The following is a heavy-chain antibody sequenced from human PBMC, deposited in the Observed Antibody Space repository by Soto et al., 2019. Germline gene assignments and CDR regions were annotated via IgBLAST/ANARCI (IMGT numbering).Heavy chain of an antibody. D-gene: IGHD5-12*01. CDR1: GGTFNNYP. Sequence: QVQLVQSGAEVKKPGSSVKVSCKASGGTFNNYPITWVRQAPGEGLEWMGGSIPIFGTANYAQKFQGRVTISVEESMSTAYMELSSLRSEDTAVYYCARGRGYSGDDHYYYFDMDVWGQGTTVTVSS. CDR2: SIPIFGTA. CDR3: ARGRGYSGDDHYYYFDMDV. J-gene: IGHJ6*02. V-gene: IGHV1-69*01.